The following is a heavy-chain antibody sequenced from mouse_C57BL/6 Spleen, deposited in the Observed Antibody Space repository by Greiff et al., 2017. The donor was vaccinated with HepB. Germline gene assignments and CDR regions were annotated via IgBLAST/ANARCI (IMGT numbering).Heavy chain of an antibody. Sequence: EVKVVESGGGLVKPGGSLKLSCAASGFTFSDYGMHWVRQAPEKGLEWVAYISSGSSTIYYADTVKGRFTISRDNAKNTLFLQMTSLRSEDTAMYYCARGGLYYGSSTDYWGQGTTLTVSS. CDR2: ISSGSSTI. D-gene: IGHD1-1*01. J-gene: IGHJ2*01. CDR1: GFTFSDYG. CDR3: ARGGLYYGSSTDY. V-gene: IGHV5-17*01.